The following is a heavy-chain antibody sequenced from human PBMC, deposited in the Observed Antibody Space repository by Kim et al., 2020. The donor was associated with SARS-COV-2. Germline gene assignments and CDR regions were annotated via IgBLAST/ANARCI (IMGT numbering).Heavy chain of an antibody. CDR3: ATISDCSSTSCWSDYYYGMDV. CDR1: GFTFSSYA. Sequence: GGSLRLSCAASGFTFSSYAMSWVRQAPGKGLEWVSAISGSGGSTYYADSVKGRFTISRDNSKNTLYLQMNSLRAEDTAVYYCATISDCSSTSCWSDYYYGMDVWGQGTTVTVSS. J-gene: IGHJ6*02. CDR2: ISGSGGST. D-gene: IGHD2-2*01. V-gene: IGHV3-23*01.